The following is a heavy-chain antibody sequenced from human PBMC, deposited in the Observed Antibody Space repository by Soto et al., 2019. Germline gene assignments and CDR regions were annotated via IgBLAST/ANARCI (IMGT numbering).Heavy chain of an antibody. CDR2: VRDDASST. V-gene: IGHV3-74*01. J-gene: IGHJ4*02. CDR1: GFTFSSYY. CDR3: ARGLYGDPVGFDH. Sequence: EVQLVESGGGLVQPGGSLRLSCAASGFTFSSYYMHWVRQVPGKGLIWVSRVRDDASSTNYADSFRGRFAVSRDNGKSTLYLQMNSLRAEDTAIYYCARGLYGDPVGFDHWGQGALVTVSS. D-gene: IGHD4-17*01.